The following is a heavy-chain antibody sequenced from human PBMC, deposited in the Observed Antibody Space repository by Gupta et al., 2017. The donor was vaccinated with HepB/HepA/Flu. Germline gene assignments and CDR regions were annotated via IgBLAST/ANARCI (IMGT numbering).Heavy chain of an antibody. Sequence: QLFESAGSLAQPGGSRYTACSTSRLPFTGVGLHLVRHAPGRGLEWVAAISGRGRNTYYVDSVKGQFTMSRDSSTNTVYLQMDSLRAEDTALYVCAKQGVWHNTPFEYWGQGTRVTVSS. D-gene: IGHD1/OR15-1a*01. CDR2: ISGRGRNT. V-gene: IGHV3-23*01. J-gene: IGHJ4*02. CDR1: RLPFTGVG. CDR3: AKQGVWHNTPFEY.